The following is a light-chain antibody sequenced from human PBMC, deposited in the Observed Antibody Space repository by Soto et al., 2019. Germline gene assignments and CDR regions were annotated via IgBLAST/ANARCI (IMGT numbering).Light chain of an antibody. V-gene: IGKV3-15*01. Sequence: EIVMTQSPATLSVSPGERATLSSRASQSVSSNLAWYQQKPGQAPRLLIYGASARATDMPATLSGSGSGTEFTLTISSLQSEDFAVYYCQQYNNWPRTVRRGTRVEIK. CDR2: GAS. J-gene: IGKJ1*01. CDR3: QQYNNWPRT. CDR1: QSVSSN.